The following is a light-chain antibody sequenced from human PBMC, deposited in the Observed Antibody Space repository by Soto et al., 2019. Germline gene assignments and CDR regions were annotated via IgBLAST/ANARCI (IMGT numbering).Light chain of an antibody. Sequence: DIQMTQSPSTLSASVGDRVTITCRASQSIRTWLAWYQQKPGKAPRLLMYQASSLKSGVPSRFSGSGSETEFTLTISRLQPDDFATYFCHSRAFGQGTRLEIK. CDR2: QAS. CDR3: HSRA. V-gene: IGKV1-5*03. J-gene: IGKJ5*01. CDR1: QSIRTW.